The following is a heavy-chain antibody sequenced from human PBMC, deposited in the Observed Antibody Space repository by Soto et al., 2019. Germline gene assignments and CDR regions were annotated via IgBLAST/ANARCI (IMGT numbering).Heavy chain of an antibody. CDR3: ARVTAAAGLAYFDY. CDR2: IYYSGST. D-gene: IGHD6-13*01. V-gene: IGHV4-30-4*01. J-gene: IGHJ4*02. CDR1: GGSISSGDYY. Sequence: LSLTCTFSGGSISSGDYYWSWIRQPPGKGLEWIGYIYYSGSTYYNPSLKSRVTISVDTSKNQFSLKLSSVTAADTAVYYCARVTAAAGLAYFDYWGQGTLVTVSS.